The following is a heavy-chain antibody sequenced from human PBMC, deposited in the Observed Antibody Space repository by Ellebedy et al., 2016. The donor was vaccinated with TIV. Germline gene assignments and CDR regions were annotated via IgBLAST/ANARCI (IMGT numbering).Heavy chain of an antibody. Sequence: SETLSLTCTVSGYSISSGYYWGWIRQPPGKGLEWIGSIYHSGSTYYNPSLKSRVTISVDTSKNQVSLKLSSVTAADTAVYYCAREQWEQGQHGDAFDIWGQGTLVTVSS. CDR3: AREQWEQGQHGDAFDI. V-gene: IGHV4-38-2*02. CDR1: GYSISSGYY. J-gene: IGHJ3*02. CDR2: IYHSGST. D-gene: IGHD1-26*01.